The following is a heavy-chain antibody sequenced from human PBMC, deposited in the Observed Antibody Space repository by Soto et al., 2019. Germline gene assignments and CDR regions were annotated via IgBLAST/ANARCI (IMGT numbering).Heavy chain of an antibody. CDR3: ARDKDGSGYSSDY. CDR2: ISAYNGTT. D-gene: IGHD5-12*01. V-gene: IGHV1-18*01. CDR1: GYTFTSYG. Sequence: ASVKVSCKASGYTFTSYGISWVRQAPGQGLEWMGWISAYNGTTNYAQKFQGRVTITADKSTSTAYMELSSLRSEDTAVYYCARDKDGSGYSSDYWGQGTLVTVSS. J-gene: IGHJ4*02.